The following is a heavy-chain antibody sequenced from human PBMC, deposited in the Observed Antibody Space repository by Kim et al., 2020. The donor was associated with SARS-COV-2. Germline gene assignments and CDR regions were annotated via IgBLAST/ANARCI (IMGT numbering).Heavy chain of an antibody. D-gene: IGHD3-3*01. J-gene: IGHJ6*02. CDR3: ARLGMLEWLLYVDYYYYGMDA. CDR1: GGSISSYY. CDR2: IYYSGST. V-gene: IGHV4-59*08. Sequence: SETLSLTCTVSGGSISSYYWSWIRQPPGKGLEWIGYIYYSGSTNYNPSLKSRVTISVDTSKNQFSLKLSSVTAADTAVYYCARLGMLEWLLYVDYYYYGMDAWAQGTTLTVSS.